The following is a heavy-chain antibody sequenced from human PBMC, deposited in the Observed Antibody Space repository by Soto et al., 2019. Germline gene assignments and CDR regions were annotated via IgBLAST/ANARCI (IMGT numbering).Heavy chain of an antibody. CDR2: ISYNGRNT. V-gene: IGHV3-30-3*01. CDR3: ARETQAFDY. Sequence: QVQLVESGGGVVQPGRSLRLSCAASGFTFSSYAMHWVRQAPGKGLEWVAVISYNGRNTYYADSVKGRFTISRDNSRNTLYLRMNSLRAEDTAVYYCARETQAFDYWGQGTLVTVSS. J-gene: IGHJ4*02. CDR1: GFTFSSYA.